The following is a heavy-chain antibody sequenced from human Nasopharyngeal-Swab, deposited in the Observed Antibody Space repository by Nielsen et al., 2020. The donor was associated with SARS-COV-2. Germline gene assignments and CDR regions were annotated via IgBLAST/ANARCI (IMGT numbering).Heavy chain of an antibody. Sequence: SVKVSCKASGGNFSSYAISWVRQAPGQGLEWMGGIIPIFGTANYAQKFQGRVTITADESTSTAYMELSSLRSEDTAVYYCARAPHPARITIFGVPPRHYGMDVWGQGTTVTVSS. J-gene: IGHJ6*02. CDR1: GGNFSSYA. D-gene: IGHD3-3*01. CDR2: IIPIFGTA. V-gene: IGHV1-69*13. CDR3: ARAPHPARITIFGVPPRHYGMDV.